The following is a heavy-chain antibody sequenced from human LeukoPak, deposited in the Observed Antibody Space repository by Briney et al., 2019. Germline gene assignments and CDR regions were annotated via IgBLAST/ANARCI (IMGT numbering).Heavy chain of an antibody. Sequence: PSETLSLTCTVSGGSISSSSYYWGWIRQPPGKGLEWIGSIYYSGSTYYNPSLKSRVTISVDTSKNQFSLKLSSVTAADTAVYYCARGLNWNTQYNWFDPWGQGTLVTVSS. CDR1: GGSISSSSYY. V-gene: IGHV4-39*01. CDR3: ARGLNWNTQYNWFDP. J-gene: IGHJ5*02. CDR2: IYYSGST. D-gene: IGHD1/OR15-1a*01.